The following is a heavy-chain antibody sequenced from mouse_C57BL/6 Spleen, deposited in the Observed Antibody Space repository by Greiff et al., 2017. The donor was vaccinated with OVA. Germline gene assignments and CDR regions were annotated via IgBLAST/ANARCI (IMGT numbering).Heavy chain of an antibody. CDR2: IDPSDSYT. Sequence: QVQLQQPGAELVMPGASVKLSCKASGYTFTSYWMHWVKQRPGQGLEWIGEIDPSDSYTNYNQKFKGKSTLTVDKSSSTAYMQLSSLTSEDSAVYYCARSGRTVVAEAYWGQGTLVTVSA. D-gene: IGHD1-1*01. V-gene: IGHV1-69*01. CDR3: ARSGRTVVAEAY. J-gene: IGHJ3*01. CDR1: GYTFTSYW.